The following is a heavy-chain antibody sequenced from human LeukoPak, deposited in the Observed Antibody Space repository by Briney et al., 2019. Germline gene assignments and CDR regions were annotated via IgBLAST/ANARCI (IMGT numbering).Heavy chain of an antibody. J-gene: IGHJ5*02. D-gene: IGHD2-15*01. V-gene: IGHV4-34*01. CDR2: INHSGST. Sequence: SETLSLTCGVYGGSFSDYYWSWIRQPPGKGLEWIGEINHSGSTNYNPSLKSRVTISVDTSKNQFSLKLSSVTAADTAVYYCARKDFYCSGGSCSFPNWFDPWGQGTLVTVSS. CDR3: ARKDFYCSGGSCSFPNWFDP. CDR1: GGSFSDYY.